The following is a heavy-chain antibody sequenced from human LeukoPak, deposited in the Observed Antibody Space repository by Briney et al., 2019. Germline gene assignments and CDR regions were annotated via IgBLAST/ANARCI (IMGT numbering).Heavy chain of an antibody. Sequence: ASVKVSCKASGYTFTSYDINWVRQATGQGLEGRGWMNPNSGNTGYAQKFQGRVTITRNTSISTAYMELSSLRSEDTTVYYCARGRVSIFGVVHRPYYYYYMDVWGKGTTVTVSS. CDR1: GYTFTSYD. CDR3: ARGRVSIFGVVHRPYYYYYMDV. CDR2: MNPNSGNT. J-gene: IGHJ6*03. D-gene: IGHD3-3*01. V-gene: IGHV1-8*03.